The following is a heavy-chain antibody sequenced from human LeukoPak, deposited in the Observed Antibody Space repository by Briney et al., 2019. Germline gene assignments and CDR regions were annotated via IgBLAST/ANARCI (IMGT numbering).Heavy chain of an antibody. V-gene: IGHV3-48*01. CDR2: ISSGSTTK. CDR1: GFTLSSYS. CDR3: ARDVEQWLVRVYYFDY. D-gene: IGHD6-19*01. Sequence: GGSLRLSCATSGFTLSSYSMNWVRQAPGKGLEWVSYISSGSTTKYYADSVKGRFTISRDNAKNSLYLQMNSLRAEDTAVYYCARDVEQWLVRVYYFDYWGQGTLVTVST. J-gene: IGHJ4*02.